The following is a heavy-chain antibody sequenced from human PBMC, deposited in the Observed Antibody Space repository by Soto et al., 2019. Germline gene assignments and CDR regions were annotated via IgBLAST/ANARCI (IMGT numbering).Heavy chain of an antibody. CDR1: GFTFSNYW. Sequence: GGSLRLSCAASGFTFSNYWMSWVRQAPGKGLEWVANIKQDGSKKYYVDSVKGRLTISRDNAKNSLYLQMNSLRAEDTAVYYCARDSPFDDSSPYLDYWGQGTLVTVSS. D-gene: IGHD3-22*01. V-gene: IGHV3-7*01. J-gene: IGHJ4*02. CDR2: IKQDGSKK. CDR3: ARDSPFDDSSPYLDY.